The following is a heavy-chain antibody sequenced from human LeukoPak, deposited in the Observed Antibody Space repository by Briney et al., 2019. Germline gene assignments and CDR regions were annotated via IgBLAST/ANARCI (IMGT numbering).Heavy chain of an antibody. CDR2: IIPIFGTA. V-gene: IGHV1-69*06. J-gene: IGHJ4*02. D-gene: IGHD2-2*01. Sequence: SVKVSSKASGGTFSSYAVSWGRRAPGQGLEWMGGIIPIFGTANYAQKFQGRVTITAEKSTSTAYMELSSLRSEDTPVYYCARVLVVPAAMPTNFDYWGQGTLVSVSS. CDR1: GGTFSSYA. CDR3: ARVLVVPAAMPTNFDY.